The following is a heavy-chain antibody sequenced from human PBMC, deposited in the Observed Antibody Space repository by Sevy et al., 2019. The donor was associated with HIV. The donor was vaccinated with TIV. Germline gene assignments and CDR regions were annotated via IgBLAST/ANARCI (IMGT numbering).Heavy chain of an antibody. J-gene: IGHJ6*02. Sequence: GGSLRLSCATSGFPFSSYAMSWVRQAPGKGLEWVSVISGSGANTNYAKSVKGRFTISRDNSKNRLYLQLNTLRAEDTAVYYCAKGVDILEVPEAMRAYYYYGMDVWGQGTTVTVSS. CDR1: GFPFSSYA. CDR3: AKGVDILEVPEAMRAYYYYGMDV. D-gene: IGHD2-2*03. CDR2: ISGSGANT. V-gene: IGHV3-23*01.